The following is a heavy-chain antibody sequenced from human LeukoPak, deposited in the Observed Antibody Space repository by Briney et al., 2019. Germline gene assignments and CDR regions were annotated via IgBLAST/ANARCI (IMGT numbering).Heavy chain of an antibody. D-gene: IGHD2-15*01. CDR1: GGSFSGYY. V-gene: IGHV4-34*01. CDR3: ARAFDEVVAATCFDY. CDR2: INHSGST. Sequence: XETLSLTCAVYGGSFSGYYWSWIRQPPGKGLEWIGEINHSGSTNYNPSLKSRVTISVDTSKNQFSLKLSSVTAADTAVYYCARAFDEVVAATCFDYWGQGTLVTVSS. J-gene: IGHJ4*02.